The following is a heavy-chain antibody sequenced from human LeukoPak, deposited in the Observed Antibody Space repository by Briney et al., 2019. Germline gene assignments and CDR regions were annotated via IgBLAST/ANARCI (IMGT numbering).Heavy chain of an antibody. CDR2: ISSSSSTI. CDR3: ARAWGYCTNGVCRTDAFDI. D-gene: IGHD2-8*01. V-gene: IGHV3-48*02. CDR1: GFTFSSYS. J-gene: IGHJ3*02. Sequence: GSLRLSCAASGFTFSSYSMNWIRQAPGKGLEWVSYISSSSSTIYYADSVKGRFTISRDNAKNSLYLQMNSLRDEDTAVYYCARAWGYCTNGVCRTDAFDIWGQGTMVTVSS.